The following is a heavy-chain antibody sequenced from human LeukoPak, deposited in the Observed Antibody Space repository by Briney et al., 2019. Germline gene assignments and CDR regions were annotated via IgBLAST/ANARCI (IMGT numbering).Heavy chain of an antibody. CDR1: GYTFTSYG. J-gene: IGHJ4*02. D-gene: IGHD6-19*01. CDR2: ISAYNGNT. Sequence: ASVKVSCKASGYTFTSYGITWVRQAPGQGLEWMGWISAYNGNTNYAQKLQGRVTMTTDTSTSTAYMELRSLRSDDTAVYYCARGRKWQWLVKNFDSWGQGTLVTVSS. CDR3: ARGRKWQWLVKNFDS. V-gene: IGHV1-18*01.